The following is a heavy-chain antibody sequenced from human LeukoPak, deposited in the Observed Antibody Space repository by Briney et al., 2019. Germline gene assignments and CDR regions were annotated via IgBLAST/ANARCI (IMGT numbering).Heavy chain of an antibody. CDR2: IYYSGST. CDR3: ARHRPVVAAYYYMAV. Sequence: SETLSLTCTVSGGSISSSSYYWGWIRQPPGKGLELIGSIYYSGSTYYNPSLKSRVTISVDTSKNQFSLKLSALNAADPAVYYCARHRPVVAAYYYMAVWGKGTTVTVSS. V-gene: IGHV4-39*01. CDR1: GGSISSSSYY. J-gene: IGHJ6*03. D-gene: IGHD6-13*01.